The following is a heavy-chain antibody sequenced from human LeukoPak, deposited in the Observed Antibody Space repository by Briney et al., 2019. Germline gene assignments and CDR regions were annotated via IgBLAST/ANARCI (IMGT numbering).Heavy chain of an antibody. CDR1: GGSISSYY. CDR3: ARDRRAYGDYIGPFDY. J-gene: IGHJ4*02. D-gene: IGHD4-17*01. Sequence: SETLSLTCTVSGGSISSYYWSWIRQPPGRGLEWIGYIYYSGSTYYNPSLKSRVTISVDTSKNQFSLKLSSVTAADTAVYYCARDRRAYGDYIGPFDYWGQGTLVTVSS. CDR2: IYYSGST. V-gene: IGHV4-59*12.